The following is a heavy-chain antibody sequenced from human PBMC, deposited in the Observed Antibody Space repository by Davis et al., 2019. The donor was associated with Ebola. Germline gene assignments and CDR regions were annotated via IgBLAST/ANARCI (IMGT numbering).Heavy chain of an antibody. Sequence: GESLKISCAASGFTFSSYGMHWVRQAPGKGLEWVSAISGSGGSTYYADSVKGRFTISRDNSKNTLYLQMNSLRAEDTAVYYCASESGSYFANYFDYWGQGTLVTVSS. V-gene: IGHV3-23*01. D-gene: IGHD1-26*01. CDR3: ASESGSYFANYFDY. CDR2: ISGSGGST. J-gene: IGHJ4*02. CDR1: GFTFSSYG.